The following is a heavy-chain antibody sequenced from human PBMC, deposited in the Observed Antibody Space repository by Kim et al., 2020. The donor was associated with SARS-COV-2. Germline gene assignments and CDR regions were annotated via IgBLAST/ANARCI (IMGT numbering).Heavy chain of an antibody. CDR2: KT. J-gene: IGHJ4*02. CDR3: ARALSGALDY. D-gene: IGHD7-27*01. V-gene: IGHV1-3*01. Sequence: KTKYAQKFPDRVTITRDTYASTGYMELSSLRSEDTALYYCARALSGALDYWGQGTLVTVSS.